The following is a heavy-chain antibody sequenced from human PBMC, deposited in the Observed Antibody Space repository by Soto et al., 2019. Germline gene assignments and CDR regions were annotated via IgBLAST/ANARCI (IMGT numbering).Heavy chain of an antibody. CDR2: ISPSGSTI. CDR3: ARGEISGWRTYDY. J-gene: IGHJ4*02. Sequence: QVQLVESGGGLVKPGGSLRLSCAASQFTFSDYHMSWIRQAPGKGLEWVSYISPSGSTIYYADSVKGRFTISRDNANNSLYLQMNSLRADDTAVYYCARGEISGWRTYDYWGQGTLVAVSS. D-gene: IGHD6-19*01. CDR1: QFTFSDYH. V-gene: IGHV3-11*01.